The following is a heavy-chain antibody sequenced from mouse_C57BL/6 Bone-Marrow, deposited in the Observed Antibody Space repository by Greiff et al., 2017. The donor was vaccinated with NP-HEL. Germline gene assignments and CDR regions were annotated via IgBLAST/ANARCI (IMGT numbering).Heavy chain of an antibody. CDR2: IDPENGDT. CDR1: GFNIKDDY. J-gene: IGHJ2*01. CDR3: TTFNG. D-gene: IGHD1-1*01. Sequence: EVKVVESGAELVRPGASVKLSCTASGFNIKDDYMHWVKQRPEQGLEWIGWIDPENGDTEYASKFQGKATITADTSSNTAYLQLSSLTSEDTAVYYCTTFNGGGQGTTLTVSS. V-gene: IGHV14-4*01.